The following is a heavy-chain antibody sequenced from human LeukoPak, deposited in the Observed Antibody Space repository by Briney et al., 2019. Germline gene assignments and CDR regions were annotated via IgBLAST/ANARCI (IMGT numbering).Heavy chain of an antibody. V-gene: IGHV3-23*01. CDR2: ISGGGLTT. J-gene: IGHJ4*02. Sequence: GGSLRLSCATSEITFSSYVMSWVRQAPGKGLEWVSTISGGGLTTHYADSVKGRFTISRDNSENTLYLQMTSLSAEDTAVYYCAKDQGDRVGSSVSWGQGTQVTVSS. CDR3: AKDQGDRVGSSVS. CDR1: EITFSSYV. D-gene: IGHD2-2*01.